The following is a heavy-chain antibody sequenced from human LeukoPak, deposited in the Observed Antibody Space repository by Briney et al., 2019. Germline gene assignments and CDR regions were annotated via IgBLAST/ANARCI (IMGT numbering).Heavy chain of an antibody. CDR3: ARTSALEEGSGPFDY. D-gene: IGHD2-15*01. V-gene: IGHV4-34*01. CDR1: GGSFSGYY. J-gene: IGHJ4*02. Sequence: SETLSLTCAVYGGSFSGYYWIWIRQPPGKGLEWIGEINRGGSTNYNPSLKSRVTISVDTSKNQFSLKVNSVTPEDTAVYYCARTSALEEGSGPFDYWGQGTLVTVSS. CDR2: INRGGST.